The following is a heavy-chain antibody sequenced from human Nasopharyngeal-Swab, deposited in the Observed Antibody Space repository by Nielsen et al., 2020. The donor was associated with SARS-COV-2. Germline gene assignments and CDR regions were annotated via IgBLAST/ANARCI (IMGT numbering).Heavy chain of an antibody. V-gene: IGHV3-48*03. CDR2: ISTSGATI. Sequence: GGSLRLSCAASGFTFDNYEMNWVRQAPGKGLEWVAYISTSGATIHYADSERGRFTISRDNAKKSLHLQMNSLRAEDTAVYYCARASRGWSWGQGTPVTVSS. CDR3: ARASRGWS. D-gene: IGHD6-19*01. CDR1: GFTFDNYE. J-gene: IGHJ5*02.